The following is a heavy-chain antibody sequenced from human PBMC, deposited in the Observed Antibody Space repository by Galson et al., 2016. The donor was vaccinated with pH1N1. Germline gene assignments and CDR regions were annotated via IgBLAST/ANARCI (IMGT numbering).Heavy chain of an antibody. CDR3: ARHSTSGFPGIEVAARRRPFDI. V-gene: IGHV4-34*01. J-gene: IGHJ3*02. Sequence: LRLSCAASGFSFSNYAMHWVRQSPGKGLEWIGEISHSGRSDYNPSLEGRVTVSIDTSMNQFSLNLMSVAAADTAVYYCARHSTSGFPGIEVAARRRPFDIWGPGTMVIVSS. CDR2: ISHSGRS. CDR1: GFSFSNYA. D-gene: IGHD6-19*01.